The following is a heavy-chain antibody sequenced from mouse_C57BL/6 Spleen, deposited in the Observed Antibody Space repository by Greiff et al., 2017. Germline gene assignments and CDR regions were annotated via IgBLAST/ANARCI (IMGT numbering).Heavy chain of an antibody. CDR3: ARRGITTVVYWYFDV. CDR2: IYPGSGST. J-gene: IGHJ1*03. Sequence: VQLQQPGAELVKPGASVKMSCKASGYTFTSYWITWVKQRPGQGLEWIGDIYPGSGSTNYNEKFKSKATLTVDTSSSTAYMQLSSLTSEDSAVYYCARRGITTVVYWYFDVWGTGTTVTVSS. D-gene: IGHD1-1*01. V-gene: IGHV1-55*01. CDR1: GYTFTSYW.